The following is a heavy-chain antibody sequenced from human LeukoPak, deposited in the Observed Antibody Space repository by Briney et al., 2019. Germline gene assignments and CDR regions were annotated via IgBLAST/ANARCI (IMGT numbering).Heavy chain of an antibody. J-gene: IGHJ4*02. CDR1: GGTFSSYA. Sequence: SVKVSCKASGGTFSSYAISWVRQAPGQGLEWMGRIIPILGIANYAQKFQGRVTITADKSTSTAYMELSSLRSEDTAVYYCARDVNYYDSSGASGWGQGTLVTVSS. V-gene: IGHV1-69*04. CDR3: ARDVNYYDSSGASG. D-gene: IGHD3-22*01. CDR2: IIPILGIA.